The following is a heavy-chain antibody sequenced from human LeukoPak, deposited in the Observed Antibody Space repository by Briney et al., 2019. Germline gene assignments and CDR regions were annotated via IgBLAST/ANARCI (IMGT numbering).Heavy chain of an antibody. CDR1: GYTFTSYD. V-gene: IGHV1-8*01. CDR3: VRGGRTYNVY. Sequence: GASVKVSCKASGYTFTSYDINWVRQATGQGFEWMCLVNGNSGSTAFAHKLQGRVAMTRNTSISTDYIELSSLGSEDTATYYCVRGGRTYNVYWGQGTVVTVSP. D-gene: IGHD1-1*01. J-gene: IGHJ4*02. CDR2: VNGNSGST.